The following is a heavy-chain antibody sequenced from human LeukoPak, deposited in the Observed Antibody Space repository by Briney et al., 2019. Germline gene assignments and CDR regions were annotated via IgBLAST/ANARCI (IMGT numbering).Heavy chain of an antibody. D-gene: IGHD6-13*01. Sequence: GGTLTCSSSGYSFTFRYFSMTWVGQAPGKGLEWVSSIVSSITTYYADSLKGRLTISRENANNSRYLQRNSLRAEDTAVYYCARIGAGSSRYFWGQGTLVTVSS. CDR1: SFTFRYFS. CDR3: ARIGAGSSRYF. J-gene: IGHJ4*02. CDR2: IVSSITT. V-gene: IGHV3-69-1*01.